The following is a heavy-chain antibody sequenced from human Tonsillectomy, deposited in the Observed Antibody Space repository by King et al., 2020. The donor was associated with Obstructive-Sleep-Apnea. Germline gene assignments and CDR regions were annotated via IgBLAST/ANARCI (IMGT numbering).Heavy chain of an antibody. Sequence: VQLVESGAEVKKPGASVKVSCKVSGYTLTELSMHWVRQAPGKGLEWMGGFDPEDGETIYAQKFQGRVTMTEDTSTDTAYMELSSLRSEDTAVYYCATAGDYDFWSGYYGGFDYWGQGTLVTVSS. CDR2: FDPEDGET. D-gene: IGHD3-3*01. V-gene: IGHV1-24*01. J-gene: IGHJ4*02. CDR1: GYTLTELS. CDR3: ATAGDYDFWSGYYGGFDY.